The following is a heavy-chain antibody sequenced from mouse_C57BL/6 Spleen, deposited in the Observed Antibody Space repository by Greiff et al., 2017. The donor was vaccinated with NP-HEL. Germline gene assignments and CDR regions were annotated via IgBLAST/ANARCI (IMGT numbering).Heavy chain of an antibody. CDR2: IDPSDSET. D-gene: IGHD2-5*01. CDR3: ARKGAYYSNYDY. J-gene: IGHJ2*01. V-gene: IGHV1-52*01. Sequence: QVQLQQSGAELVRPGSSVKLSCKASGYTFTSYWMHWVKQRPIQGLEWIGNIDPSDSETHYNQKFKDKATLTVDKSSSTAYMQLSSLTSEDSAVYYCARKGAYYSNYDYWGQGTTLTVSS. CDR1: GYTFTSYW.